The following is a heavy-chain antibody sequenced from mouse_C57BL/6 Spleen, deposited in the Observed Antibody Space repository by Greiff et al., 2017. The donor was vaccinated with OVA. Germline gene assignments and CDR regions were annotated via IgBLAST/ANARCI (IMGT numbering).Heavy chain of an antibody. CDR3: TTATVVADAMDY. CDR1: GFNIKDDY. Sequence: DVQLQESGAELVRPGASVKLSCTASGFNIKDDYMHWVKQRPEQGLEWIGWIDPENGDTEYASKFQGKATITADTSSNTAYLQLSSLTSEDTAVYYCTTATVVADAMDYWGQGTSVTVSS. V-gene: IGHV14-4*01. D-gene: IGHD1-1*01. CDR2: IDPENGDT. J-gene: IGHJ4*01.